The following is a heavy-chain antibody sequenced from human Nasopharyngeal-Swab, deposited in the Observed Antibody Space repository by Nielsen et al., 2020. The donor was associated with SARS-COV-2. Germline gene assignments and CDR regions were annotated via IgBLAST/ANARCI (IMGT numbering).Heavy chain of an antibody. J-gene: IGHJ2*01. D-gene: IGHD4-23*01. Sequence: GESLKISCAASGFTFSSYAMHWVRQAPGKGLEWVAVISYDGSNKYYADSVKGRFTISRVNSKNTLYLQMNSLRAEDTAVYYCASAYGGSYWYFDLWGRGTLVTVSS. CDR3: ASAYGGSYWYFDL. CDR1: GFTFSSYA. V-gene: IGHV3-30-3*01. CDR2: ISYDGSNK.